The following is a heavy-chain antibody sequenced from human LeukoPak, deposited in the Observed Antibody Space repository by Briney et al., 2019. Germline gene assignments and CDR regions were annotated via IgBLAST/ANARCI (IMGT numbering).Heavy chain of an antibody. J-gene: IGHJ4*02. CDR2: IYYSGST. V-gene: IGHV4-59*12. D-gene: IGHD2-2*02. CDR3: ALYCSSTSCYSYFDY. CDR1: GGSISSYY. Sequence: SETLSLTCTVSGGSISSYYWSWIRQPPGKGLEWIGYIYYSGSTNYNPSLKSRVTISVDTSKNQFSLKLSSVTAADTAVYYCALYCSSTSCYSYFDYWGQGTLVTVSS.